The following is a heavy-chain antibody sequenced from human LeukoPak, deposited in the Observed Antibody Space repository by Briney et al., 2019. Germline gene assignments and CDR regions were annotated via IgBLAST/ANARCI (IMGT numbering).Heavy chain of an antibody. D-gene: IGHD3-16*01. CDR1: GGSISSSNW. CDR2: IYHSGST. V-gene: IGHV4-4*02. Sequence: SETLSLTCAVSGGSISSSNWWSWVRQPPGKGLEWIGEIYHSGSTNYNPSLKSRVTISVDTSKNQFSLKLSSVTAADTAVYYCARLGDGNNAFDIWGQGTMVTVSS. J-gene: IGHJ3*02. CDR3: ARLGDGNNAFDI.